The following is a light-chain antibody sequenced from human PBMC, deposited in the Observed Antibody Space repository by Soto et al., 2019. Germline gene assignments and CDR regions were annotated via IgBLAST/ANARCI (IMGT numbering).Light chain of an antibody. CDR2: EVS. CDR3: NSYTGSSTYV. V-gene: IGLV2-18*02. CDR1: SSDVGSYNR. J-gene: IGLJ1*01. Sequence: QSVLTQPPSVSGSPGQSVAISCTGTSSDVGSYNRVYWYQQPPGAAPKLMIYEVSNRPSGVPDRFSGSKSGNTASLTISGLQAEDEADYYCNSYTGSSTYVFGTGTKLTVL.